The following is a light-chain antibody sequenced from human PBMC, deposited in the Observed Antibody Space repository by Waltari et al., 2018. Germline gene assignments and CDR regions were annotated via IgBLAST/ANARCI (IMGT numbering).Light chain of an antibody. J-gene: IGLJ3*02. CDR1: TAKLANNP. CDR3: AAWDDSLNVWV. CDR2: IND. Sequence: QSVLTQPPSASGTPGHRVAISCSGTTAKLANNPVRLYQQLPGTAPKLHICINDQRPSGVPDRFSASKSGTSASLAISGLQSDDEADYYCAAWDDSLNVWVFGGGTKVTVL. V-gene: IGLV1-44*01.